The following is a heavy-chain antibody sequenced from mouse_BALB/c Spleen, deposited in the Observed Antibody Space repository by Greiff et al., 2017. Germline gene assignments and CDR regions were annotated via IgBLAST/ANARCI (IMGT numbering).Heavy chain of an antibody. CDR2: ISYSGST. J-gene: IGHJ2*01. V-gene: IGHV3-2*02. Sequence: VQLKESGPGLVKPSQSLSLTCTVTGYSITSDYAWNWIRQFPGNKLEWMGYISYSGSTGYNPSLKSRISITRDTSKNQFFLQLNSVTTEDTATYYCARDCNRGYFDYWGQGTTLTVSS. D-gene: IGHD2-1*01. CDR3: ARDCNRGYFDY. CDR1: GYSITSDYA.